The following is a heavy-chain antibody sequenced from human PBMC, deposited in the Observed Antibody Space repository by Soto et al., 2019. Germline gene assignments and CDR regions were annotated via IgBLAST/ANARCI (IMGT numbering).Heavy chain of an antibody. D-gene: IGHD6-19*01. Sequence: EVQLLESGGGLVQPGGSLRLSCAASGFTFSSYAMSWVRQAPGKGLEWVSAISGSGISTYYADSVKGRFTISRDNSKNPLYLQMNSLRAEDTAVYYCAKEYEYSSGWERIDYWGQGTLVTVSS. V-gene: IGHV3-23*01. CDR1: GFTFSSYA. J-gene: IGHJ4*02. CDR2: ISGSGIST. CDR3: AKEYEYSSGWERIDY.